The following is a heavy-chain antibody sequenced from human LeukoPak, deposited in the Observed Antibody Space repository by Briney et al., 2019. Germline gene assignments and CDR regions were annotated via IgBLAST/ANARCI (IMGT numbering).Heavy chain of an antibody. J-gene: IGHJ4*02. D-gene: IGHD6-13*01. CDR1: GFTFSSYG. CDR3: ARDGRIAAASDINY. CDR2: IWYDGSNK. Sequence: GGSLRLSCAASGFTFSSYGMHWVRQAPGKGLEWVAVIWYDGSNKYYADYVKGRFTISRDNSKNTLYLQMNSLRAEDTAVYYCARDGRIAAASDINYWGQGTLVTVSS. V-gene: IGHV3-33*01.